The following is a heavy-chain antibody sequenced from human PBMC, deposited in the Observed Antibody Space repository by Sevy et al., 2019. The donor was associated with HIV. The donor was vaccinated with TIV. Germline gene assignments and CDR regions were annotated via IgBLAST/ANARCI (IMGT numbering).Heavy chain of an antibody. V-gene: IGHV1-18*01. J-gene: IGHJ5*02. Sequence: APVKVSCKASGYTCSSFGVSWVRRAPRQGLEWIGWIGAYNGNIKYAQNLQDRVTMTTDTSTSTAYMELTSLTSDDTAVYFCARISTVRGLFNYFDPWGQGTLVTVSS. CDR1: GYTCSSFG. D-gene: IGHD3-10*01. CDR2: IGAYNGNI. CDR3: ARISTVRGLFNYFDP.